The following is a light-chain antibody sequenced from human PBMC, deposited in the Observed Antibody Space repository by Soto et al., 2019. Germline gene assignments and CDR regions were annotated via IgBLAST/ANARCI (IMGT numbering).Light chain of an antibody. CDR2: GAS. CDR3: QQYGTSPRT. Sequence: EIVMTQSPATLAVSRGERATLCCRASQSVSSNLAWYQQKPGQAPRLLIYGASTRATGIPARFSGSGSGTDFTLSISRLEPEDFAVYYCQQYGTSPRTFGQGTKVDIK. J-gene: IGKJ1*01. CDR1: QSVSSN. V-gene: IGKV3-15*01.